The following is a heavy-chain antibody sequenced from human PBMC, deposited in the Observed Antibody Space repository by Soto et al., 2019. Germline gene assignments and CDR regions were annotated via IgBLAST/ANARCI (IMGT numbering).Heavy chain of an antibody. Sequence: ASVKVSCKASGYTFTSYGISWVRQAPGQGLEWMGWISAYNGNTNYAQKLQGRVTMTTDTSTSTAYMELRSLRSDDTAVYYCARGYYDILTGYLFSYFDYWRQGTLVTVSS. CDR1: GYTFTSYG. V-gene: IGHV1-18*04. CDR2: ISAYNGNT. J-gene: IGHJ4*02. D-gene: IGHD3-9*01. CDR3: ARGYYDILTGYLFSYFDY.